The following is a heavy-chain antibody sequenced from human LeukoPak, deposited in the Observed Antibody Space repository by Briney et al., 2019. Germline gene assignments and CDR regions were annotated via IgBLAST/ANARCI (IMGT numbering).Heavy chain of an antibody. Sequence: ASVKVSCKASGYTFTSYAIIWVRQAPGQGLEWMGWISADKGNTNYAQNFQGRVIMTTDTSTSTVYMELRSLRSDDTAVYYCARDNIGFDYWGQGALVTVSS. CDR1: GYTFTSYA. CDR2: ISADKGNT. J-gene: IGHJ4*02. CDR3: ARDNIGFDY. D-gene: IGHD5-12*01. V-gene: IGHV1-18*01.